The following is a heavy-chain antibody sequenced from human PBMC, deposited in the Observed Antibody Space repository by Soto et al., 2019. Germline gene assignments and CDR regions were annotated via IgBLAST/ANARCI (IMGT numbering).Heavy chain of an antibody. CDR1: RGSISSSNW. Sequence: QVQLQESGPGLVKPSGTLSLTCAVSRGSISSSNWWSWVRQPPGKGLEWIGEIYQSGITNYNPSLKSRVTMSVDKSKNHFSLKLSSMTAADTAVYYCARGRLGRTARAGHVCFDYWGQGILVTVSS. J-gene: IGHJ4*02. D-gene: IGHD3-10*01. V-gene: IGHV4-4*02. CDR3: ARGRLGRTARAGHVCFDY. CDR2: IYQSGIT.